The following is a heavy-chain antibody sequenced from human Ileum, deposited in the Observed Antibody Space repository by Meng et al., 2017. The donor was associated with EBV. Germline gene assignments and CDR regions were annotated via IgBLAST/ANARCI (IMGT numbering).Heavy chain of an antibody. CDR3: AQGLGAYQIDQ. Sequence: EVELVGSGGGLVQPGGSLRLSCAASGFSFSIYWMHWVRQAPGKGLVWVSGISSDGSTATYADSVKGRFSISRDNAKNTLYVQMNSLRGEDTAVYYCAQGLGAYQIDQWGQGILVTVSS. V-gene: IGHV3-74*01. CDR1: GFSFSIYW. D-gene: IGHD3-16*01. CDR2: ISSDGSTA. J-gene: IGHJ4*02.